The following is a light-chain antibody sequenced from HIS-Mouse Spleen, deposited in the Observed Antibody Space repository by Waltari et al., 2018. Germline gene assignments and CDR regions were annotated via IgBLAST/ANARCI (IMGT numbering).Light chain of an antibody. CDR2: KDS. J-gene: IGLJ2*01. CDR1: ALPKKY. CDR3: QSADSSGTYSVV. Sequence: SYELTQPPSVSVSPGQTARITCSGDALPKKYAYWYQQKPGQAPVLVIYKDSERPSGIPGRFSGSSSGTTVTLTISGVQAEDEADYYCQSADSSGTYSVVFGGGTKLTVL. V-gene: IGLV3-25*03.